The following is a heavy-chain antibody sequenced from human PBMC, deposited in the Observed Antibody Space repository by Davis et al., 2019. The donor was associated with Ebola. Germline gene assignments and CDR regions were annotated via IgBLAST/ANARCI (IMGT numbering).Heavy chain of an antibody. Sequence: SETLSLTCTVSGGSISSSDYYWSWIRQHPGKGLEWIGYIYYSENTYYNPSLKSRVTNSLDTSKNQFSLKLSSVTAADTAVYYCAGGRGGSYLDYWGQGTLVTVSS. V-gene: IGHV4-31*03. J-gene: IGHJ4*02. D-gene: IGHD1-26*01. CDR2: IYYSENT. CDR3: AGGRGGSYLDY. CDR1: GGSISSSDYY.